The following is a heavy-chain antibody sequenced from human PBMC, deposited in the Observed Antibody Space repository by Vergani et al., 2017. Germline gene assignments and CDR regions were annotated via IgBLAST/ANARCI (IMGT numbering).Heavy chain of an antibody. CDR1: GGTFSSYT. Sequence: QVQLVQSGAEVKKPGSSVKVSCKASGGTFSSYTISWVRQAPGQGLEWMGRIIPILGIANYAQKFQGRVTITADKSTSTAYMELSSLRSEDTAVYYCAISYCGGDCYFDYYYYMDVWGKGTTVTVSS. V-gene: IGHV1-69*02. J-gene: IGHJ6*03. D-gene: IGHD2-21*02. CDR2: IIPILGIA. CDR3: AISYCGGDCYFDYYYYMDV.